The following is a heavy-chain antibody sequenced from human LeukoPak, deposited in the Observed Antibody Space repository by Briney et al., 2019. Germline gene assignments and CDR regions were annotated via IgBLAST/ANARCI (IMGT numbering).Heavy chain of an antibody. CDR3: ARGPGIAVAGRLRPFDL. V-gene: IGHV3-21*01. CDR2: FSTSSSHI. D-gene: IGHD6-19*01. CDR1: GFTFSSYS. J-gene: IGHJ2*01. Sequence: TGGSLRLSCATSGFTFSSYSMNWVRQAPGKGLEWVSYFSTSSSHIYYADSVKGRFTISRDNAKNSLYLQMNSLRAEDTAVYYCARGPGIAVAGRLRPFDLWGRGTLVTVSS.